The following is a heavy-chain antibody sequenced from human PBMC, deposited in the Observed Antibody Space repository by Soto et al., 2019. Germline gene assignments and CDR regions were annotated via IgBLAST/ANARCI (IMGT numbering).Heavy chain of an antibody. CDR3: ARASGSYAFDI. CDR1: GFTVSSNY. D-gene: IGHD1-26*01. V-gene: IGHV3-66*01. Sequence: GGSLRLSCAASGFTVSSNYMSWVRQAPGKGLEWVSVIYSGGSTYYADSVKGRFTISRDNSKNTLYLRMNSLRAEDMAVYDCARASGSYAFDIWGQGTMVTVSS. CDR2: IYSGGST. J-gene: IGHJ3*02.